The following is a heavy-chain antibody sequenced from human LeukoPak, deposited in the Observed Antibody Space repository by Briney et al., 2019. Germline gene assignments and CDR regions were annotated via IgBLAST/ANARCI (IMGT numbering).Heavy chain of an antibody. CDR3: ARERDIVVVPAADNWFDP. CDR1: GYSISSGYY. V-gene: IGHV4-38-2*02. J-gene: IGHJ5*02. D-gene: IGHD2-2*01. CDR2: IYHSGST. Sequence: PSETLSLTCTVSGYSISSGYYWGWIRQPPGKGLEWIGSIYHSGSTYYNPSLKSRVTISVDTSKNQFSLKLSSVTAADTAVYYRARERDIVVVPAADNWFDPWGQGTLVTVSS.